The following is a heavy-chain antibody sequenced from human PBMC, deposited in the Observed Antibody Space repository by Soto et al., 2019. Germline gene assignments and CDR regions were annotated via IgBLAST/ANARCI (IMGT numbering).Heavy chain of an antibody. V-gene: IGHV3-9*01. Sequence: EVQLVESGGGLVQPGRSLRLSCAASGFTFDDYAMHWVRQAPGKGLEWVSGISWNSGSIGYADSVKGRFTISRDNAKNSLYLQMNSLRAEDTALYYCAKYGSGCFDYWGQGTLVTVSS. CDR1: GFTFDDYA. CDR2: ISWNSGSI. D-gene: IGHD3-10*01. J-gene: IGHJ4*02. CDR3: AKYGSGCFDY.